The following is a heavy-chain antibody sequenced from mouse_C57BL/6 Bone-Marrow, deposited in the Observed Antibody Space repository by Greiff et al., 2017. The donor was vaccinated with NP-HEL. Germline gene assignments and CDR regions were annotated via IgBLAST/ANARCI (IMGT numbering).Heavy chain of an antibody. CDR2: ISNGGGST. J-gene: IGHJ4*01. D-gene: IGHD2-3*01. V-gene: IGHV5-12*01. CDR1: GFTFSDYY. CDR3: ARQDGYYDPFYAMDY. Sequence: EVMLVESGGGLVQPGGSLKLSCAASGFTFSDYYMYWVRQTPEKRLEWVAYISNGGGSTYYPDTVKGRFTISRDNATNTLYLQMSRLKSEDTAMDYCARQDGYYDPFYAMDYWGQGTTVTVSS.